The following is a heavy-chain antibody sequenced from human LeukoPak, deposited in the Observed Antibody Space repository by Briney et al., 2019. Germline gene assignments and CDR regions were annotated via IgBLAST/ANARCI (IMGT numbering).Heavy chain of an antibody. V-gene: IGHV3-7*01. Sequence: GGSLRLSCAVSGFTFSSYWMSWVRQAPGKGLEWVANIKQDGSEKYYVDSVKGRFTISRDNAKNSLYLQMNSLRAEDTAVYYCARDKIVGATLFDYWGQGTLVTVSS. CDR1: GFTFSSYW. D-gene: IGHD1-26*01. J-gene: IGHJ4*02. CDR3: ARDKIVGATLFDY. CDR2: IKQDGSEK.